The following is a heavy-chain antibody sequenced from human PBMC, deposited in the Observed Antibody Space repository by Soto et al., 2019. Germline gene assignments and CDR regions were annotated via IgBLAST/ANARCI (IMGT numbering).Heavy chain of an antibody. V-gene: IGHV1-24*01. CDR1: GYGLTGLS. CDR3: ATLQGGSGSYYAPWFDP. CDR2: FDPEDGET. Sequence: ASAKVSCEVCGYGLTGLSMHWVRQSPKKGFEWMVGFDPEDGETIYAQKFQGRVTMTEDTSTDTAYMELSSLRSDDTAVYYCATLQGGSGSYYAPWFDPWGQGTLVPVSP. J-gene: IGHJ5*02. D-gene: IGHD3-10*01.